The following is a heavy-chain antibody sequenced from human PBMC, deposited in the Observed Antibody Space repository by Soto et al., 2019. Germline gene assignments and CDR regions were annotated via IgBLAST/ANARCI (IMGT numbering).Heavy chain of an antibody. D-gene: IGHD3-22*01. Sequence: QVSLQESGPGLVKPSETLSLSCTVSGASITSSCWTWIRQPPGKGLEWIGYMCHRGSTKYNPSLPSRVTISVDTSNNQGSLNVASVAAADTGVYSCARVGSSGYYYATDVWGQGTRVTISS. V-gene: IGHV4-59*01. CDR3: ARVGSSGYYYATDV. J-gene: IGHJ6*02. CDR2: MCHRGST. CDR1: GASITSSC.